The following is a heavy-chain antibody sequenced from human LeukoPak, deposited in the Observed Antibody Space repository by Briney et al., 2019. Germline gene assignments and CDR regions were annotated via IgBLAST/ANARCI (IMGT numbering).Heavy chain of an antibody. J-gene: IGHJ4*02. V-gene: IGHV4-34*01. CDR3: ARGKNWNHFDY. CDR1: GGSFSGYY. D-gene: IGHD1-1*01. CDR2: INHSEST. Sequence: PSETLSLTCAVYGGSFSGYYWSWIRQPPGKGLEWIGEINHSESTNYNPSLKSRVTISVDTSKHQFSLKLSSVTAADTAVYYCARGKNWNHFDYWGQGTLVTVSS.